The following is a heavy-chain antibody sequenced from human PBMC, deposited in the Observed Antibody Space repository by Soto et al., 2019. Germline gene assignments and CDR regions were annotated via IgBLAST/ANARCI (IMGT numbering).Heavy chain of an antibody. J-gene: IGHJ6*03. V-gene: IGHV4-4*02. D-gene: IGHD1-7*01. CDR3: ARVEYNWNYDRIDYYYYYMDV. CDR1: SGSISSSNW. Sequence: SETLSLTCAVSSGSISSSNWWSWVRQPPGKGLEWIGEIYHSGSTNYNPSLKSRVTISVDKSKNQFSLKLSSVTAADTAVYYCARVEYNWNYDRIDYYYYYMDVWGKGTTVTVSS. CDR2: IYHSGST.